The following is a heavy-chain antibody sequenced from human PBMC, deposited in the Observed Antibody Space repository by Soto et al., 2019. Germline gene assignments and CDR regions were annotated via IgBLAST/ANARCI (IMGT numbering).Heavy chain of an antibody. CDR3: AHRRRYCSRGSCYSIWFDP. V-gene: IGHV2-5*02. Sequence: QITLKESGPTLVKPTQTLTLTCTFSGFSLSTSGVGVGWIRQPPGKALEWLALIYWDDDKRYSPSLKSRLTSTKATSKIRVVPTMTNMDPVHTATYYCAHRRRYCSRGSCYSIWFDPWGQGTLVTVSS. CDR2: IYWDDDK. D-gene: IGHD2-15*01. J-gene: IGHJ5*02. CDR1: GFSLSTSGVG.